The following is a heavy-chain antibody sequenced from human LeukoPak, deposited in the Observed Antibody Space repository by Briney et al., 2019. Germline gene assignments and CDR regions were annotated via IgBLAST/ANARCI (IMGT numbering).Heavy chain of an antibody. D-gene: IGHD3-10*01. Sequence: QSGGSLRLSCAASGFTFKNYGMSWVRQAPGKGLEWVSAICTSGDCTYYGDSVKGRFTISRDNSKNTVYLQMNSLRAEDTAVYYCAKDFGGAGSYYCPFDSWGQGTLVTVSS. CDR2: ICTSGDCT. V-gene: IGHV3-23*01. J-gene: IGHJ4*02. CDR3: AKDFGGAGSYYCPFDS. CDR1: GFTFKNYG.